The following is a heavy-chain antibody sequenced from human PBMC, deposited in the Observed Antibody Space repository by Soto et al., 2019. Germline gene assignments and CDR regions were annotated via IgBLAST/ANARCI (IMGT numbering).Heavy chain of an antibody. Sequence: EVQILESGGGLVQPGGSPRLSCAASGFTFSSYAMYWVRQAPGKGLAWVSGISDSGTGTYYADSVKGRFTISRDNSKNTVYIQMKSLRGEEKAVYYCANHHIVVLRDAFDIWGQGTMVNVYS. CDR1: GFTFSSYA. CDR2: ISDSGTGT. CDR3: ANHHIVVLRDAFDI. D-gene: IGHD3-22*01. V-gene: IGHV3-23*01. J-gene: IGHJ3*02.